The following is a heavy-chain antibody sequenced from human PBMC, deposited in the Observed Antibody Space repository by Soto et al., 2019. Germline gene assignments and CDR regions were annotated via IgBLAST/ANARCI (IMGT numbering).Heavy chain of an antibody. CDR2: INPSGGST. Sequence: ASVKVSCKASGYTFTSYYMHWVRQAPGQGLEWMGIINPSGGSTSYAQKFQGRVTMTRDTSTSTVYMELSSLRSEDTAVYYCARDQGPGGDYDRATLHPGAFDIWGQGTMVTVSS. J-gene: IGHJ3*02. CDR3: ARDQGPGGDYDRATLHPGAFDI. D-gene: IGHD4-17*01. V-gene: IGHV1-46*01. CDR1: GYTFTSYY.